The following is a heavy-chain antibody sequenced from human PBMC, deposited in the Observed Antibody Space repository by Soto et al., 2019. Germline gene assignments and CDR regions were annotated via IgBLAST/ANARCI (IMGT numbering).Heavy chain of an antibody. V-gene: IGHV1-69*05. CDR2: IIPIFGTA. Sequence: EASVEGSCKASGGTFSSYAISWVRQAPGQGLEWMGGIIPIFGTANYAQKFQGGVTMTRDTSISTAYMELSSLRSEDTAVYYCARGLTLRFLEWLLPDYYYYGMDVWGQGTTVTVSS. CDR1: GGTFSSYA. CDR3: ARGLTLRFLEWLLPDYYYYGMDV. D-gene: IGHD3-3*01. J-gene: IGHJ6*02.